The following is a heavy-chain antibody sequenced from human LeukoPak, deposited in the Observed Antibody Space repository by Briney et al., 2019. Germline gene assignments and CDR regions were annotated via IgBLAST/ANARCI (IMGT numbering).Heavy chain of an antibody. CDR3: ATNGVLGTVTLAFDI. J-gene: IGHJ3*02. Sequence: ASVKVSCKASGYTFTSYDINWVRQATGQGLEWMGWMNPNSGNTDYAQKLQGRVTMTTDTSTSTAYMELRSLRSDDTAVYYCATNGVLGTVTLAFDIWGQGTMVTVSS. D-gene: IGHD2-8*01. CDR2: MNPNSGNT. CDR1: GYTFTSYD. V-gene: IGHV1-8*02.